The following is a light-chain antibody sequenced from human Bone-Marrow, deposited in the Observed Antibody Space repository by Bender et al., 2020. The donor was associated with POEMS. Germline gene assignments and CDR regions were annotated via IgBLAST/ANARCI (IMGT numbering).Light chain of an antibody. Sequence: QSVLTQPPSASGTPGQRFTISCSGSSSNIGGNAVNWWQQLPGTAPKPLIYGNDQRPSGVPDRFSGSKSGTSASLATSGLQSEDEADYFCSAWDGILNGWVFGGGTELTVL. V-gene: IGLV1-44*01. J-gene: IGLJ3*02. CDR2: GND. CDR3: SAWDGILNGWV. CDR1: SSNIGGNA.